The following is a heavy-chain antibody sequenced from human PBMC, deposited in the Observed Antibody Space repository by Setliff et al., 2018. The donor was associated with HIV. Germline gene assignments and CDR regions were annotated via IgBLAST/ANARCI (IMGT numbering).Heavy chain of an antibody. CDR3: ARENYYDSSGYFWYFQH. CDR1: GASISSSNYY. Sequence: SETLSLTCTVSGASISSSNYYWGWIRQPPGEELEWIGSVYYSGSTYYNPSLKSRVTISVDTSKNQFSLNLSPVTAADTAVYYCARENYYDSSGYFWYFQHWGQGTLVTVSS. D-gene: IGHD3-22*01. J-gene: IGHJ1*01. V-gene: IGHV4-39*02. CDR2: VYYSGST.